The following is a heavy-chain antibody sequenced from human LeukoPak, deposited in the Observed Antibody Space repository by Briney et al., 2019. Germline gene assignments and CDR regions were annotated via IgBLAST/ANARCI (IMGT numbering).Heavy chain of an antibody. Sequence: GESLKISCQGSGYTFVNYWIAWVRQVPGKGLEWMGIIYPADSDTRYSPSFQGHVTISADDSTSVAYLQWTSLKASDTAMYYCMRLNYYDSGSYYNVNYNWFDPWGKGTLVTVSS. CDR1: GYTFVNYW. CDR3: MRLNYYDSGSYYNVNYNWFDP. J-gene: IGHJ5*02. D-gene: IGHD3-10*01. CDR2: IYPADSDT. V-gene: IGHV5-51*01.